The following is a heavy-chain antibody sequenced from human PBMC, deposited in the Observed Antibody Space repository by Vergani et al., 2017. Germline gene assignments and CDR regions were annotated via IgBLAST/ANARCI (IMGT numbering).Heavy chain of an antibody. CDR1: GGSISSYY. V-gene: IGHV4-59*01. CDR2: IYYSGRT. CDR3: ASGKQQTFDY. Sequence: QVQLQESGPGLVKPSETLSLTCTVSGGSISSYYWSWNRQPPGKGLEWIGYIYYSGRTNYHPSLKSRVTISVDTSKNQFSLKLSSVTAADTAVYYCASGKQQTFDYWGQGTLVTVSS. J-gene: IGHJ4*02. D-gene: IGHD6-13*01.